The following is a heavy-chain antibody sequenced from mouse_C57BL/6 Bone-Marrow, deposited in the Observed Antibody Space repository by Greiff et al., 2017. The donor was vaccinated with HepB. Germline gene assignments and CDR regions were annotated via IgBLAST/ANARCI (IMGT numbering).Heavy chain of an antibody. CDR2: ILPSIGRT. CDR1: DSEVFPIAY. Sequence: VQLQQSGSELRSPGSSVKLSCKDFDSEVFPIAYMSWVRQKPGQGFEWIGGILPSIGRTIYGEKFEDKATLDADTLSNTAYLELNSLTSEDSAIYYCAGARGMGYSNYWYFDGWGTGTTVTVSS. D-gene: IGHD2-5*01. J-gene: IGHJ1*03. V-gene: IGHV15-2*01. CDR3: AGARGMGYSNYWYFDG.